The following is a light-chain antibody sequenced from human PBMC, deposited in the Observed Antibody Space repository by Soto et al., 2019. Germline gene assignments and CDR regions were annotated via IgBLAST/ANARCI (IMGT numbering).Light chain of an antibody. V-gene: IGKV3-20*01. CDR1: QSVSRNF. CDR3: DQYRSPPGP. CDR2: GAS. J-gene: IGKJ1*01. Sequence: EIVLTQSPGTLSLSPGERATLSCRASQSVSRNFLAWYQQKPGQAPRLLIYGASSRATGIPDRFSGIGCGTYFTLTLSRKEIEYFAVYLCDQYRSPPGPSGQGTK.